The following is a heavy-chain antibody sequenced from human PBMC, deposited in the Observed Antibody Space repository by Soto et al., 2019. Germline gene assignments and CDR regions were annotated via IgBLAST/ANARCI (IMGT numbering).Heavy chain of an antibody. CDR2: MYSVERT. D-gene: IGHD2-21*02. V-gene: IGHV4-4*02. CDR3: ARRGCDSIFGSFDN. J-gene: IGHJ4*02. CDR1: VVSISNKYVC. Sequence: SETLSITCAVSVVSISNKYVCWSWVRHSPGKGLEWIGEMYSVERTIYNPSLKSRVTVSADESANRFSLRLNSVTAADTAVYYCARRGCDSIFGSFDNWGQGILVTVSS.